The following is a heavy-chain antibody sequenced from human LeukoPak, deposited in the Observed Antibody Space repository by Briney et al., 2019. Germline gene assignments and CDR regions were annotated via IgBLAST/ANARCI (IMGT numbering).Heavy chain of an antibody. CDR1: GFTFSSYA. CDR3: ARAERSGTSFPWDY. V-gene: IGHV4-39*01. CDR2: ISYTGSI. Sequence: PGGSLRLSCAASGFTFSSYAMSWVRQPPGKGLDWIGSISYTGSIFYNPSLKSRVTISVDTSKNQFSLKLSSVTAADTAIYYCARAERSGTSFPWDYWGQGTLVTVSS. D-gene: IGHD2-2*01. J-gene: IGHJ4*02.